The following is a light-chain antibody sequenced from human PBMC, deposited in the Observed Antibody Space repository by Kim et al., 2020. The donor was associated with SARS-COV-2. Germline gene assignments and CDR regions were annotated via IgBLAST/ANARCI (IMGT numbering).Light chain of an antibody. CDR1: SSDVGGYNY. Sequence: QSALTQPASVSGSPGQSITISCTGTSSDVGGYNYVSWYQQHPGKAPKLMIYDVSKRPSGVSNRFSGSKSGNTASLTISGLQAEYEADYYCRSYTSSSTFVFGTGTKVTVL. J-gene: IGLJ1*01. CDR3: RSYTSSSTFV. CDR2: DVS. V-gene: IGLV2-14*01.